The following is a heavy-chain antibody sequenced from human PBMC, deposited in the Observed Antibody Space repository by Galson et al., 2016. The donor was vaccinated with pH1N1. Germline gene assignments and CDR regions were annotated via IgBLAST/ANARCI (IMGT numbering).Heavy chain of an antibody. Sequence: PALVKPTQTLTLACTFSGFSLSTTGVGVGWIRQPPGKALEWLALIYWDDDRRFSPSLKSRLTITKDTSKNQVVLKMTNMDPADTATYYCAHREVMITNAFDFWGQETKVTVSS. V-gene: IGHV2-5*02. D-gene: IGHD3-16*01. CDR2: IYWDDDR. CDR3: AHREVMITNAFDF. J-gene: IGHJ3*01. CDR1: GFSLSTTGVG.